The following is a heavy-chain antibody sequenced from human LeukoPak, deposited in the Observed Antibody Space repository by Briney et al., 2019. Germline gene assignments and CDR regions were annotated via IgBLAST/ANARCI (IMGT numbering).Heavy chain of an antibody. V-gene: IGHV3-23*01. D-gene: IGHD2/OR15-2a*01. CDR3: AKRGVVIRGILVIGYHQEAYHYDF. Sequence: GGSLRLSCVVSGISLSNYAMTWVRQAPGKGLEWVSYISERGGSTTYADSVKGRFTISRDTSLNTLYLQMNNLRAEDTAVYFYAKRGVVIRGILVIGYHQEAYHYDFWGQGVLVTVSS. CDR2: ISERGGST. CDR1: GISLSNYA. J-gene: IGHJ4*02.